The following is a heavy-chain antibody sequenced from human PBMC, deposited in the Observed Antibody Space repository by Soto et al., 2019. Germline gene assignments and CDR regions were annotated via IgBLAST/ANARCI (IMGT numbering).Heavy chain of an antibody. CDR2: INPNSGGT. D-gene: IGHD6-19*01. Sequence: ASVKVSCKASGYTFTGYYLHWVRQAPGQGLEWMGWINPNSGGTNYAQKFQGWVTMTRDTSITTVYMELSRLRSDDTAVYYCARAQWLVHFDYWGQGTLVTVSS. CDR3: ARAQWLVHFDY. CDR1: GYTFTGYY. J-gene: IGHJ4*02. V-gene: IGHV1-2*04.